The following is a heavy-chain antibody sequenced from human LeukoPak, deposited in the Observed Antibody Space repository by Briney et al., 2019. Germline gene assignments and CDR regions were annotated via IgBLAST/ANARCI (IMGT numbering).Heavy chain of an antibody. V-gene: IGHV1-2*02. Sequence: ASVKVSCKASGYTFTGYYMHWVRQAPGQGLEWMGWINPNTGATKYAQNFQGRVTLTRDTSIRTTFMELSSLRSDDTGFYYCARDERFCNGDNHYPDLGYWGQGTLVTVSS. CDR1: GYTFTGYY. J-gene: IGHJ4*02. D-gene: IGHD2-15*01. CDR3: ARDERFCNGDNHYPDLGY. CDR2: INPNTGAT.